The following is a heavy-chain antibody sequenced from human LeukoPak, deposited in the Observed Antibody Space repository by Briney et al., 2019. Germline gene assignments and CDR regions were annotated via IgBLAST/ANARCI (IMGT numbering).Heavy chain of an antibody. V-gene: IGHV3-66*01. J-gene: IGHJ6*02. CDR1: GFTFSSNY. D-gene: IGHD3-10*01. CDR3: ASRPYYGSGSYYPYYYYGMDV. CDR2: IYSGGST. Sequence: GGSLRLSCAASGFTFSSNYMSWVRQAPGKGLEWVSVIYSGGSTYYADSVKGRFTISRDNSKNTLYLQMNSLRAEDTAVYYCASRPYYGSGSYYPYYYYGMDVWGQGTTVTVSS.